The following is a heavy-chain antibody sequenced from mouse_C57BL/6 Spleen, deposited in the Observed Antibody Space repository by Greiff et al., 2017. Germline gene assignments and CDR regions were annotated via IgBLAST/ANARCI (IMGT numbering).Heavy chain of an antibody. J-gene: IGHJ4*01. CDR2: INYDGSST. CDR3: ARIYDYYAMDY. CDR1: GFTFSDYY. V-gene: IGHV5-16*01. D-gene: IGHD2-3*01. Sequence: EVKVVESEGGLVQPGSSMKLSCTASGFTFSDYYMAWVRQVPEKGLEWVANINYDGSSTYYLDSLKSRFIISRDNAKNILYLQMSSLKSEDTATYYCARIYDYYAMDYWGQGTSVTVSS.